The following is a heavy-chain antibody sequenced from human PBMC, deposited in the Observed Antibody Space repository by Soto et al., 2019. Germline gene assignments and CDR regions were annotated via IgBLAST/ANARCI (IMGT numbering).Heavy chain of an antibody. Sequence: ASVKVSCKASGYSFTNNDVSWVRQATGQGLEWMGWMNPGSGDTGYAQKCQGRVAMTRDISIATAYMELNNLRSDDTAIYYCARMETFGSLNWLDPWGQGTLVTVSS. CDR1: GYSFTNND. D-gene: IGHD3-16*01. CDR2: MNPGSGDT. CDR3: ARMETFGSLNWLDP. J-gene: IGHJ5*02. V-gene: IGHV1-8*01.